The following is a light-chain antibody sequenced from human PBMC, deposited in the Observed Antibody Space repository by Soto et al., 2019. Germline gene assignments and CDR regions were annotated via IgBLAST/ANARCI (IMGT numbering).Light chain of an antibody. V-gene: IGKV3-15*01. J-gene: IGKJ1*01. CDR3: QQYNNWPPRRT. Sequence: EIVMTQSPATLSVSPGERATLSCRASQSVSSNLAWYQQKPDQAPRLLIYGASTRATGIPARFSGSGSGTEFTLTISSLQSEDFAVYYCQQYNNWPPRRTFGQGTKVEIK. CDR2: GAS. CDR1: QSVSSN.